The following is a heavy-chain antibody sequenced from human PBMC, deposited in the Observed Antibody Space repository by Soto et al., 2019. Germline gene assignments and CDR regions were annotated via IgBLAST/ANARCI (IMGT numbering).Heavy chain of an antibody. Sequence: PGGSLRLSCAASGFTFSSYWMHWVRQAPGKGLVWVSRINSDGSSTSYADSVKGRFTISRDNAKNTLYLQMNSLRAEDTAVYYCARVADCSGGSCYSGAEMDVWGKGTTVTVPQ. J-gene: IGHJ6*04. CDR2: INSDGSST. D-gene: IGHD2-15*01. CDR1: GFTFSSYW. CDR3: ARVADCSGGSCYSGAEMDV. V-gene: IGHV3-74*01.